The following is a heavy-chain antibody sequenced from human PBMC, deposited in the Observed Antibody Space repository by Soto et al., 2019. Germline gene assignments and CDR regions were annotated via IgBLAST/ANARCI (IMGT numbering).Heavy chain of an antibody. CDR2: INSDGSSR. CDR3: ARGDMTTAQYYYVMDG. V-gene: IGHV3-74*01. D-gene: IGHD4-17*01. Sequence: EVQLVESGGGLVQPGGSLRLSCTASGFPLSDYWMHWVRQAPGKGLVWVSRINSDGSSRTYADPVKGRFTISRDNAQNTVYLQMNSLGADDTGVYYCARGDMTTAQYYYVMDGWGKGTTVTVAS. CDR1: GFPLSDYW. J-gene: IGHJ6*03.